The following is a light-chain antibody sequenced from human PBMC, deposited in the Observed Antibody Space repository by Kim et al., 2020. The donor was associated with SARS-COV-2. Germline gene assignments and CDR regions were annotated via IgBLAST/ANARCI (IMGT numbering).Light chain of an antibody. Sequence: SASPGERPTLSCRASQSVNSNSAWYQQKPGQAPRLLIHGISTRAPGLPARFSGSGSGSEFSLSISSLESEDFAVYYCQQYNAWPYTFGQGTKLEI. CDR1: QSVNSN. J-gene: IGKJ2*01. V-gene: IGKV3-15*01. CDR3: QQYNAWPYT. CDR2: GIS.